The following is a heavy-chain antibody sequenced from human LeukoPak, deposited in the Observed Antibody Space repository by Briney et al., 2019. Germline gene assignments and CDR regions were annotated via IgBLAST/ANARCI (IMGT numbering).Heavy chain of an antibody. CDR3: AKGRDRFDY. CDR2: ISYDGSK. J-gene: IGHJ4*02. D-gene: IGHD1-14*01. CDR1: GFTFSSYG. V-gene: IGHV3-30*18. Sequence: GGSLTLSCAVSGFTFSSYGMHWVRQAPGKGLEWVAVISYDGSKYYADSVKGRFTISRDNSKNTLYLQMNRLRAEDTAVYYCAKGRDRFDYWGQGTLVTVSS.